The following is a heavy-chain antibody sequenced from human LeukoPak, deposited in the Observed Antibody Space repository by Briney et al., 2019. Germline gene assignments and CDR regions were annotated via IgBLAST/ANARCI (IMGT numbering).Heavy chain of an antibody. V-gene: IGHV3-7*01. J-gene: IGHJ6*03. CDR1: GFTFSSYW. D-gene: IGHD3-10*02. Sequence: GGSLRLSCAASGFTFSSYWMSWVRQAPGKGLEWVANIKQDGREKYYVDSVKGRFTISRDNAKNSLYLQMNSLRAEDTAVYYCARAGRKSRGVDLVRKKETGYYYYMDVWGKGTTVTVSS. CDR3: ARAGRKSRGVDLVRKKETGYYYYMDV. CDR2: IKQDGREK.